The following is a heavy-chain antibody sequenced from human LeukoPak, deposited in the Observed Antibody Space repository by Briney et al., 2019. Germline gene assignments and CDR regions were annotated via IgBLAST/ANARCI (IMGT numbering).Heavy chain of an antibody. Sequence: GGSLRLSCVASGFTFFNYAMTWVRQAPGKGLEWVSAISGSGDSTFNADSVKGRFTISRDNSKNTLYLQMNSLRAEDTAVYYCAKTRSQPAFDYWGQGTLVTVSS. V-gene: IGHV3-23*01. D-gene: IGHD2-15*01. J-gene: IGHJ4*02. CDR2: ISGSGDST. CDR3: AKTRSQPAFDY. CDR1: GFTFFNYA.